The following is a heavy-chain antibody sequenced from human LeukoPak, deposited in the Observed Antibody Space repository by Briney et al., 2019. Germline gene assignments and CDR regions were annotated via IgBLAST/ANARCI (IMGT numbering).Heavy chain of an antibody. V-gene: IGHV4-59*12. J-gene: IGHJ3*02. CDR1: GGSISSYY. CDR2: IYYSGST. Sequence: SETLSLTCTVSGGSISSYYWSWIRQPPGKGLEWIGYIYYSGSTNYNPSLKSRVTISVDTSKNQFSLKLSSVTAADTAVYYCARGGNSMIVVVTAFDIWGQGTMVTVSS. D-gene: IGHD3-22*01. CDR3: ARGGNSMIVVVTAFDI.